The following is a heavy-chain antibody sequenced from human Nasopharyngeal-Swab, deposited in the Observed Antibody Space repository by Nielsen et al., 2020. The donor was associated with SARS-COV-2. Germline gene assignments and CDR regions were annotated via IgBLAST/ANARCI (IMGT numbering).Heavy chain of an antibody. CDR1: GFIFSGSA. V-gene: IGHV3-73*01. CDR2: IGDKDHNYAT. CDR3: TTDYYFDY. J-gene: IGHJ4*02. Sequence: GGVLKISCAASGFIFSGSAMHWVRQASGKGLEWVGRIGDKDHNYATTYGAAVKGRFTISRDDSKNTAFLQMDSLKTEDTALYYCTTDYYFDYWGQGTLVTVSS.